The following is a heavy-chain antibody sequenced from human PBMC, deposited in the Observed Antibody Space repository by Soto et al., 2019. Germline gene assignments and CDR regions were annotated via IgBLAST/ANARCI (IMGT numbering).Heavy chain of an antibody. CDR2: IGTAGDT. CDR1: GFTFSSYD. Sequence: GGSLRLSCAASGFTFSSYDMHWVRQATGKGLEWVSAIGTAGDTYYPGSVKGRFTISRENAKNSLYLQMNSLRAGDTAVYYCARGLIAAAGIVQFDYWGQGTLVTVSS. J-gene: IGHJ4*02. CDR3: ARGLIAAAGIVQFDY. D-gene: IGHD6-13*01. V-gene: IGHV3-13*01.